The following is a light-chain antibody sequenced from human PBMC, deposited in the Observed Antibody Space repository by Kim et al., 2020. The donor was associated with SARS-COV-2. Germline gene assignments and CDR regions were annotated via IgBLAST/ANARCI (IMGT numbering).Light chain of an antibody. CDR1: QSVSSSF. CDR3: QQYGTSPWT. V-gene: IGKV3-20*01. CDR2: GAS. Sequence: EIVLTQSPDTLSLPPGERATFSCRASQSVSSSFLTWYQQKVGQAPRVLIYGASNRAAGIPDRFSGSGSGTDFTLTISRLEPEDFAVYYCQQYGTSPWTFGQGTKVDIK. J-gene: IGKJ1*01.